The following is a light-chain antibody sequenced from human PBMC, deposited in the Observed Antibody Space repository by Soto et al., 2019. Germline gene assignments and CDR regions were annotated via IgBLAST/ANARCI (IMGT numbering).Light chain of an antibody. V-gene: IGLV2-14*01. CDR2: EVS. CDR3: SSYTISNTLPFV. CDR1: SSDIGGYKY. J-gene: IGLJ1*01. Sequence: QSALTQPASVSGSPGQSITISCTGTSSDIGGYKYVSWYQQYPGKAPKLIIFEVSNRPSGVSNRFSGSKSGNTASLTISGLQAEDEADYYCSSYTISNTLPFVFGTGTKVTVL.